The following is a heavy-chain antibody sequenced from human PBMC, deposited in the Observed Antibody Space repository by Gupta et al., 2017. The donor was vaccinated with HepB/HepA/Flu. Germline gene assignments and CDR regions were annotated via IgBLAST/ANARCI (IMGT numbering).Heavy chain of an antibody. V-gene: IGHV3-9*01. Sequence: EVQLVESGGGLVQPGRSLRLSCAASGFTFDDYAMHWVRQAPGKGLEWVSGISWNSGSIGYADSVKGRFTISRDNAKNSLYLQMNSLRAEDTALYYCARGGITMVRGVIKEYYGMDVWGQGTTVTVSS. J-gene: IGHJ6*02. D-gene: IGHD3-10*01. CDR1: GFTFDDYA. CDR3: ARGGITMVRGVIKEYYGMDV. CDR2: ISWNSGSI.